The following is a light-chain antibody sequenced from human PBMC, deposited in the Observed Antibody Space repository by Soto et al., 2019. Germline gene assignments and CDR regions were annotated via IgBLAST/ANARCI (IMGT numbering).Light chain of an antibody. CDR3: QQSGTSGT. CDR1: QSVDSTY. CDR2: GAS. J-gene: IGKJ1*01. Sequence: EVVLTQSPGTLSLSPGQRATLSCRASQSVDSTYLAWYQQKPGQAPRLLIYGASTRATGIPDRFSGSGSGTAFTLTISRLEPEDFAVYYCQQSGTSGTFGQGTKVEI. V-gene: IGKV3-20*01.